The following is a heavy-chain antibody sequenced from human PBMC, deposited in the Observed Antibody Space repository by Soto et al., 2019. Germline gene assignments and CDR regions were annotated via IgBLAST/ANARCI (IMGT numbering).Heavy chain of an antibody. V-gene: IGHV4-61*08. Sequence: SETLSLTCTVSGGSISSGGYYWSWIRQPPGKGLEWIGYIYYSGSTNYNPSLKSRVTISVDTSKNQFSLKLSSVTAADTAVYYCARGSGLGDYYYYYYMDVWGKGTTVTVSS. CDR2: IYYSGST. CDR3: ARGSGLGDYYYYYYMDV. D-gene: IGHD3-16*01. J-gene: IGHJ6*03. CDR1: GGSISSGGYY.